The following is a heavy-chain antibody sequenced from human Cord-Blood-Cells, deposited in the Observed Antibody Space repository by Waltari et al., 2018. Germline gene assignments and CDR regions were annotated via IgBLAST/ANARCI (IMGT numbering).Heavy chain of an antibody. CDR1: GFTVSSHY. CDR2: IYSGGST. D-gene: IGHD3-10*01. CDR3: ASITMVRGVIGDY. J-gene: IGHJ4*02. Sequence: EVQLVESGGGLIQPGGSLRLSRAASGFTVSSHYMSWVRQAPGKGLEWVSVIYSGGSTYYADSVKGRFTISRDNSKNTLYLQMNSLRAEDTAVYYCASITMVRGVIGDYWGQGTLVTVSS. V-gene: IGHV3-53*01.